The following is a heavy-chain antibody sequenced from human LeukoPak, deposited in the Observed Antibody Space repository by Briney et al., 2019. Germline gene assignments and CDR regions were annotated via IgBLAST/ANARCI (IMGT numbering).Heavy chain of an antibody. CDR1: GFTFSSYG. Sequence: PEGSLRLSCAASGFTFSSYGMHWVRQAPGKGLEWVAVIWYDGSNKYYADSVKGRFTISRDNSKNTLYLQMNSLRAEDTAVYYCARDHYYGSGSYYSYWGQGTLVTVSS. V-gene: IGHV3-33*01. D-gene: IGHD3-10*01. CDR3: ARDHYYGSGSYYSY. J-gene: IGHJ4*02. CDR2: IWYDGSNK.